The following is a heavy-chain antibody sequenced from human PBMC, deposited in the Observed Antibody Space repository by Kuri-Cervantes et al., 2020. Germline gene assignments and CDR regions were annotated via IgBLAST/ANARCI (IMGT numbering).Heavy chain of an antibody. D-gene: IGHD5-18*01. Sequence: SVKVSCKASGYTFTSYGISWVRQAPGQGLQWVGGIIPIFGTANYAQKFQGRVTITTDESTSTAYMELSSLRSEDTAVYYCARGQRGYSYVLDYWGQGTLVTVSS. V-gene: IGHV1-69*05. J-gene: IGHJ4*02. CDR1: GYTFTSYG. CDR2: IIPIFGTA. CDR3: ARGQRGYSYVLDY.